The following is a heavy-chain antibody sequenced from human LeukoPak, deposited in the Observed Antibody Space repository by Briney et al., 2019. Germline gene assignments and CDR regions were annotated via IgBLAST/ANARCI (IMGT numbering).Heavy chain of an antibody. V-gene: IGHV1-18*01. Sequence: HWASVKVSCKASGYTFTSYGISWVRQAPGQGLEWMGWISAYNGNTDYAQKLQGRVTMTTDTSTSTAYMELRSLRSDDTAVYYCARGRRDGYNLFYWGQGTLVTVSS. J-gene: IGHJ4*02. CDR3: ARGRRDGYNLFY. CDR2: ISAYNGNT. CDR1: GYTFTSYG. D-gene: IGHD5-24*01.